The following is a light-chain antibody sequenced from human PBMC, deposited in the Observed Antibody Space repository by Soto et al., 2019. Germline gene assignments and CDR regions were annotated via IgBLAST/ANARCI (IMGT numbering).Light chain of an antibody. V-gene: IGKV4-1*01. CDR3: QQYYSTPQT. Sequence: DIVMTQSPDSLAVSLGERATINCKSSQSVLYSSKNKSYLAWYQQKPGQPPKLLIYWASTRESGVPDRFSGSGSGTDFTLTISSLQAEDVAVYYCQQYYSTPQTFGQGTKVEIK. CDR1: QSVLYSSKNKSY. J-gene: IGKJ1*01. CDR2: WAS.